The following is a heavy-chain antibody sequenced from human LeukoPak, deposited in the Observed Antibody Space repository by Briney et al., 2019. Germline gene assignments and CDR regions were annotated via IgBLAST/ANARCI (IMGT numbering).Heavy chain of an antibody. CDR2: IYYSGST. V-gene: IGHV4-30-4*01. CDR1: GGSISSGDHY. CDR3: APYSSSWYWFDP. J-gene: IGHJ5*02. Sequence: SQTLSLTCTVSGGSISSGDHYWSWIRQPPGKGLEWIGYIYYSGSTYYNPSLKSRVTISVDTSKNQFSLKLSSVTAADTAVYYCAPYSSSWYWFDPWGQGTLVTVSS. D-gene: IGHD6-13*01.